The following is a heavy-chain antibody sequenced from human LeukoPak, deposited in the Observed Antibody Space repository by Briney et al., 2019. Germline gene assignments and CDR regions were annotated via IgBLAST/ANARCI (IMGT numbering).Heavy chain of an antibody. CDR1: GFTFSSYG. J-gene: IGHJ4*02. CDR2: IWYDGSNK. CDR3: ARDDGDYDSSGYYPY. Sequence: QPGRSLGLSCAASGFTFSSYGMHWVRQAPGKGLEWVAVIWYDGSNKYYADSVKGGFTISRDNSKNTLYLQMHSLRAEDTAVYYCARDDGDYDSSGYYPYWGQGTLITVSS. D-gene: IGHD3-22*01. V-gene: IGHV3-33*01.